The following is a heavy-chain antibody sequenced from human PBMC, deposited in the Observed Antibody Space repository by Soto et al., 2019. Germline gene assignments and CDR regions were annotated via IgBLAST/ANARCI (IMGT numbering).Heavy chain of an antibody. J-gene: IGHJ4*02. CDR2: ISGSDGST. CDR3: AKDRERDAWYEDY. Sequence: XGSLRLSCVASGFSFSSYAMSGVRQAPGKGLEWVSVISGSDGSTYYADSVKGRFTISRDNSKNTLYLQMNSLRAEDTAVYYCAKDRERDAWYEDYWGQGTLVTVSS. V-gene: IGHV3-23*01. CDR1: GFSFSSYA. D-gene: IGHD6-13*01.